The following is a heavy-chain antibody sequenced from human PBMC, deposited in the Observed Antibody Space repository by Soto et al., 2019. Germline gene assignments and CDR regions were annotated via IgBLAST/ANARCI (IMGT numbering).Heavy chain of an antibody. V-gene: IGHV3-30*18. CDR2: ISYDGSNK. CDR3: AKDPYSGSPTWIDY. J-gene: IGHJ4*02. CDR1: GFTFSSYG. D-gene: IGHD1-26*01. Sequence: GGSLRLSCAASGFTFSSYGMHWVRQAPGKGLEWVAVISYDGSNKYYADSVKGRFTISRDNSKNTLYLRMNSLRAEDTAVYYCAKDPYSGSPTWIDYWGQGTLVTVSS.